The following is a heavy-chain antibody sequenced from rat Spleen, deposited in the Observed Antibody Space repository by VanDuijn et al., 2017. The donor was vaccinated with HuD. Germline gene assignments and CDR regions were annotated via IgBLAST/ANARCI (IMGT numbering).Heavy chain of an antibody. Sequence: EVQLVESGGGLVQPGRSLHLSCAASGFTFSDYYMAWVRQAPGKGLEWVASISNIDDTYYSDSVKGRFTVSRENARSTLYLLMDSLRSEDTATYYCVRQDTSGYSNWFTYWGQGTLVTVSS. CDR3: VRQDTSGYSNWFTY. D-gene: IGHD4-3*01. J-gene: IGHJ3*01. CDR1: GFTFSDYY. CDR2: ISNIDDT. V-gene: IGHV5-25*01.